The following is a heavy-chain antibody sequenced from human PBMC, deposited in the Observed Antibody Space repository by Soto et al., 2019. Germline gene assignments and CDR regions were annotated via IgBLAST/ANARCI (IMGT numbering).Heavy chain of an antibody. Sequence: PGGSLRLSCAASGFTFSDYYMSWIRQAPGKGLEWVSYISSSGSTIYYADSVKGRFTISRDNAKNSLYLQMNSLRAEDTAVYYCARGSSSSSWYVRAGWFDPWGQGTLVTVSS. J-gene: IGHJ5*02. D-gene: IGHD6-13*01. CDR3: ARGSSSSSWYVRAGWFDP. CDR2: ISSSGSTI. CDR1: GFTFSDYY. V-gene: IGHV3-11*01.